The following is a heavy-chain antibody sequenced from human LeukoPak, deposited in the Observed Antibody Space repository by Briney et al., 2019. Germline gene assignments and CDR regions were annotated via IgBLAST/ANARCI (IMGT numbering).Heavy chain of an antibody. CDR1: GYTFTSYD. V-gene: IGHV1-8*01. CDR2: MNPNSGNK. D-gene: IGHD1-26*01. Sequence: GASVKVSCKASGYTFTSYDINWVRQATGQGSEWMGWMNPNSGNKGYAQKFQGRVTMTTNTPISTAYMELSSLRSEDTAVYYCARVTRISGSYGYWGQGTLVTVSS. J-gene: IGHJ4*02. CDR3: ARVTRISGSYGY.